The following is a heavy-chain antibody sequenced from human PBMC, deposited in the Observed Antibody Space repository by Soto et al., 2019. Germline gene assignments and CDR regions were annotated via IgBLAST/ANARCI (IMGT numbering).Heavy chain of an antibody. CDR3: ASGWRGWRVWLDY. CDR1: GGSFSGYY. CDR2: INHSGST. V-gene: IGHV4-34*01. D-gene: IGHD3-9*01. J-gene: IGHJ4*02. Sequence: QVQLQQWGAGLLKPSETLSLTCAVYGGSFSGYYWSWIRQPPGKGLEWIGEINHSGSTNYNPSLKSRITTLVDTSKHQFSLKLRFVTVALAAVYVCASGWRGWRVWLDYWGQGTLITVSS.